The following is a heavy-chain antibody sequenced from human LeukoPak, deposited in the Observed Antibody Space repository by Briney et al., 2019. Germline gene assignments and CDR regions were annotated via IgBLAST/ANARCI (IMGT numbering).Heavy chain of an antibody. CDR3: ARVKECSGDCYPFEY. Sequence: SETLSLTCTVSGYFISSGYYWSWIRQPPGKGLEWIGYVYYGDSTKYNPSLKSRVTISVDKSKNNFSLRLSSVAAADTAVYYCARVKECSGDCYPFEYWGQGTLVTVSS. J-gene: IGHJ4*02. D-gene: IGHD2-21*02. CDR2: VYYGDST. CDR1: GYFISSGYY. V-gene: IGHV4-61*01.